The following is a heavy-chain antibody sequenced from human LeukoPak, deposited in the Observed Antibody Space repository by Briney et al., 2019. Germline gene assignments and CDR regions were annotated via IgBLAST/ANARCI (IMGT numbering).Heavy chain of an antibody. CDR1: GFTFSTYS. CDR3: ARAVAGKNYFDY. CDR2: ISDTSSTI. V-gene: IGHV3-48*04. D-gene: IGHD6-19*01. J-gene: IGHJ4*02. Sequence: GGSLRLSCAASGFTFSTYSMDWVRQAPGKGLEWLSYISDTSSTIYYADSVKGRFTISRDNAKNSLYLQMNSLRAEDTAVYYCARAVAGKNYFDYWGQGTLVTVSS.